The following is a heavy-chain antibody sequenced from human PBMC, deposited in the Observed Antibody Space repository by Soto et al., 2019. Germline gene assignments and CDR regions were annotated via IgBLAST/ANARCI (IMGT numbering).Heavy chain of an antibody. Sequence: SETLSITCAVYGGSFSGYYWSWIRKPPGKGLEWIGEINHSGSTNYNPSLKSRVTISVDTSKNQFSLKLSSVTAADTAVYYCARGARFWEWLLGLDSWVKGTLVTVSS. D-gene: IGHD3-3*01. J-gene: IGHJ5*01. V-gene: IGHV4-34*01. CDR2: INHSGST. CDR3: ARGARFWEWLLGLDS. CDR1: GGSFSGYY.